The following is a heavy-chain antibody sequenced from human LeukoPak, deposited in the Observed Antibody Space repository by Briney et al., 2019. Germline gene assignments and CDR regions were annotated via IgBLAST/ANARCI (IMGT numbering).Heavy chain of an antibody. V-gene: IGHV3-66*02. D-gene: IGHD1-26*01. CDR3: AKLYAESRVGARFDY. CDR1: GFTFNTYS. CDR2: IYSGGGT. J-gene: IGHJ4*02. Sequence: GGSLRPSCAASGFTFNTYSMSWVRQAPGKGLEWVSVIYSGGGTDYADSVKGRFTISRDNSKNTLYLQMNSLRAEDTAVYYCAKLYAESRVGARFDYWGQGTLVTVSS.